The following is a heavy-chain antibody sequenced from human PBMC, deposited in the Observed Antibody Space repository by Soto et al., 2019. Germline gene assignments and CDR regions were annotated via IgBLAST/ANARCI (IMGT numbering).Heavy chain of an antibody. J-gene: IGHJ6*02. CDR3: ARHLRGYGMDV. Sequence: GESLKISCKGSGYSFTSYWIGWVRQMPGKGLEWLAIIHPGDSDTIYSPSFQGQVTISADKSISTAYLQWTSVKASDTAIYYCARHLRGYGMDVWGQGSTVTVSS. CDR2: IHPGDSDT. D-gene: IGHD3-10*01. CDR1: GYSFTSYW. V-gene: IGHV5-51*01.